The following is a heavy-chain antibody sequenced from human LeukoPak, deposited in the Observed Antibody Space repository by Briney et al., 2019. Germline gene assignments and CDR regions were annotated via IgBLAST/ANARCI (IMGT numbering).Heavy chain of an antibody. V-gene: IGHV1-46*01. J-gene: IGHJ3*02. CDR1: GYTFIAYY. Sequence: ASVKVSCKASGYTFIAYYIHWVRQAPGQGLEWMGIINPSGGSTSYAQKFQGRVTMTRDTSTSTVYMELSSLRSEDTAVYYCARDLADYGGQPGAFDIWGQGTMVTVSS. CDR3: ARDLADYGGQPGAFDI. CDR2: INPSGGST. D-gene: IGHD4-23*01.